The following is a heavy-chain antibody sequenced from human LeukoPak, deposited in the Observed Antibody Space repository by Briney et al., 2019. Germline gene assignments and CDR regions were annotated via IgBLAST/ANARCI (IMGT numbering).Heavy chain of an antibody. Sequence: GGSLRLSCAASGFTFSSYEMNWVRQAPGKGLEWVSSISSSSSYIYYADSVKGRFTISRDNAKNSLYLQMNSLRAEDTAVYYCARDSSSWYPGWFDPWGQGTLVTVSS. J-gene: IGHJ5*02. CDR1: GFTFSSYE. CDR3: ARDSSSWYPGWFDP. D-gene: IGHD6-13*01. V-gene: IGHV3-21*01. CDR2: ISSSSSYI.